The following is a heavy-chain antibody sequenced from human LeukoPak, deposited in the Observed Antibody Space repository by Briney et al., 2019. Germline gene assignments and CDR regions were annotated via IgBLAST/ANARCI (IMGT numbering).Heavy chain of an antibody. CDR3: ARGRYSSGWYSYYFDY. CDR1: GGSFSGYY. J-gene: IGHJ4*02. V-gene: IGHV4-34*01. D-gene: IGHD6-19*01. CDR2: INHSGST. Sequence: PSETLSLTCAVYGGSFSGYYWSWIRQPPGKGLEWIGEINHSGSTSYNPSLKSRVTISVDTSKNQFSLKLSSVTAADTAVYYCARGRYSSGWYSYYFDYWGQGTLVTVSS.